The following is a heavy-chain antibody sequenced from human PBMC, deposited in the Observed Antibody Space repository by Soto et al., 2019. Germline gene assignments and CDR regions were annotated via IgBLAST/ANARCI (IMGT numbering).Heavy chain of an antibody. Sequence: GASVKVSCKASGYTFTSYGISWVRQAPGQGLEWMGWISAYNGNTNYAQKLQGRVTMTTDTSTSTAYMELRSLRSDDTAVYYCAREYTLGYCSSTSCYHPRANDAFDIWGQRTMVTVSS. J-gene: IGHJ3*02. V-gene: IGHV1-18*01. D-gene: IGHD2-2*01. CDR1: GYTFTSYG. CDR3: AREYTLGYCSSTSCYHPRANDAFDI. CDR2: ISAYNGNT.